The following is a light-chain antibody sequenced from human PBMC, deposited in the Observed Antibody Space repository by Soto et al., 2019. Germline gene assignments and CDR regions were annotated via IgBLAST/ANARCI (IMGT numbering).Light chain of an antibody. CDR2: EVN. CDR3: CSYTSGSTSDVL. J-gene: IGLJ2*01. CDR1: SSDVGGYSF. V-gene: IGLV2-14*01. Sequence: QSALTQPASVSGSPGQSITLSCSGTSSDVGGYSFVSWYQQHPGKAPKLMIYEVNNRPSGVSNRFSGSKSGNTASLTITGLQAEDEADYYCCSYTSGSTSDVLFGGGTKVTVL.